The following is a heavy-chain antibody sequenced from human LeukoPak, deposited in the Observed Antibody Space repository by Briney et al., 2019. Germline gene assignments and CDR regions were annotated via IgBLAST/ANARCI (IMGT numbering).Heavy chain of an antibody. V-gene: IGHV3-30*04. D-gene: IGHD4-17*01. Sequence: GRSLRLSCAASGFTFSSYAMHWVRQAPGKGLEWVAVISNDGSNKDYAASVKGRFTISRDNSKNTLYLQMNSLRAEDTAVYYCAKVEPTVTHFDYWGQGTLVTVSS. CDR2: ISNDGSNK. J-gene: IGHJ4*02. CDR1: GFTFSSYA. CDR3: AKVEPTVTHFDY.